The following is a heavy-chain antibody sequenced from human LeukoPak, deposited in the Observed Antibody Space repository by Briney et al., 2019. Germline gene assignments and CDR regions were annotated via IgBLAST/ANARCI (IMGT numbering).Heavy chain of an antibody. CDR2: INHSGST. J-gene: IGHJ4*02. Sequence: PSETLSLTCAVYGGSFSGYYWSWIRQPPGKGLEWIGEINHSGSTNYNPSLKSRVTISVDTSKNQFSLKLSSVTAADTAVYYCARSSGWYGVGFDYWGQGTWSPSPQ. D-gene: IGHD6-19*01. CDR1: GGSFSGYY. V-gene: IGHV4-34*01. CDR3: ARSSGWYGVGFDY.